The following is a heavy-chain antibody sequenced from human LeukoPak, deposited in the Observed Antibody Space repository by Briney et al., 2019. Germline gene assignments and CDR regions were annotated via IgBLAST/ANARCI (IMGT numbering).Heavy chain of an antibody. J-gene: IGHJ3*02. D-gene: IGHD6-19*01. Sequence: GGSLRLSCAASGFTFSSYWMHWVRQAPGKGLVWVSRIISDGSSTSYADSVKGRFTISRDNAKNTLFLQMNSLRAGDTALYYCAREDVDITVATSGAFDIWGQGTMVTVSS. CDR2: IISDGSST. CDR1: GFTFSSYW. V-gene: IGHV3-74*01. CDR3: AREDVDITVATSGAFDI.